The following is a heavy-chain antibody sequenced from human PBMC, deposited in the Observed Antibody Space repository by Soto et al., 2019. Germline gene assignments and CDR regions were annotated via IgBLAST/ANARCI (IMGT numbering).Heavy chain of an antibody. CDR2: IYYSGST. J-gene: IGHJ5*02. CDR1: GGSISSGGYY. D-gene: IGHD4-17*01. Sequence: SETLSLTCTVSGGSISSGGYYWSWIRQHPGKGLEWIGYIYYSGSTYYNPSLKSRVTISVDTSKNQFSLKLSSVTAADTAVYYCARAFDRYGDYGSDWFDPWGQGTLVTVSS. CDR3: ARAFDRYGDYGSDWFDP. V-gene: IGHV4-31*03.